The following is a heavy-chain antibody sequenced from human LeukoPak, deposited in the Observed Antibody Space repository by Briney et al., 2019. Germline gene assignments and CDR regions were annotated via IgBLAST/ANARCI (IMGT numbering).Heavy chain of an antibody. D-gene: IGHD3-3*01. CDR1: GYTFTSYG. CDR3: ARYYSNELRFLEWLTGNPYGMDV. J-gene: IGHJ6*02. CDR2: ISAYNGNT. Sequence: ASVKVSCKASGYTFTSYGISWVRQAPGQGLEWMGWISAYNGNTNYAQKLQGRVTVTTDTSTSTAYMELRSLRSDDTAVYYCARYYSNELRFLEWLTGNPYGMDVWGQGTTVTVSS. V-gene: IGHV1-18*01.